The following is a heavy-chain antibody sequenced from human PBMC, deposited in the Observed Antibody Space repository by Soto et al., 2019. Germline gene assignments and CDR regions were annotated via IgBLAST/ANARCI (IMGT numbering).Heavy chain of an antibody. Sequence: ASVTGSCKASGYSFTSDAIHWLRQAPGQRPEWMGWISPGNGNTKYSENFQGRVTITRDTSASTAYMDLSSLRSEDTAVYYCTRTSFGVVTYGFDIWGQGTMVTVSS. CDR2: ISPGNGNT. CDR1: GYSFTSDA. V-gene: IGHV1-3*01. D-gene: IGHD3-3*01. J-gene: IGHJ3*02. CDR3: TRTSFGVVTYGFDI.